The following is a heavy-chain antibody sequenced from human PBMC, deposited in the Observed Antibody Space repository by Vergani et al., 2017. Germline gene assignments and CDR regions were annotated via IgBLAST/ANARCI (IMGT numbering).Heavy chain of an antibody. CDR3: ARDLRPNYDFWSGYSDAYDYYDGMDV. Sequence: EVQLVESGGGLVQPGRSLRLSCAASGFTFDDYAMHWVRQAPGKGLEWVSGINSDGSSTSYADSVKGRFTISRDNAKNTLYLQRNSLRAEDTAVYYWARDLRPNYDFWSGYSDAYDYYDGMDVWGQGTTVTVSS. J-gene: IGHJ6*02. CDR2: INSDGSST. V-gene: IGHV3-9*01. CDR1: GFTFDDYA. D-gene: IGHD3-3*01.